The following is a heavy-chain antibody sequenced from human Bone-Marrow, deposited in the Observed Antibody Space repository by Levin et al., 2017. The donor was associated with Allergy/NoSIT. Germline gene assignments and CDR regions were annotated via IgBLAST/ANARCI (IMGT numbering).Heavy chain of an antibody. D-gene: IGHD4/OR15-4a*01. CDR1: GFSFSDYY. Sequence: GGSLRLSCAASGFSFSDYYMSWIRQTPGKGLEWISYISSHSTQTNYADSVKGRFTVSRDNARNSVYLEMNSLRPEDTGVYYCARDVRGETPYGDIWWSDPWGQGTSVTVSS. CDR2: ISSHSTQT. CDR3: ARDVRGETPYGDIWWSDP. J-gene: IGHJ5*02. V-gene: IGHV3-11*05.